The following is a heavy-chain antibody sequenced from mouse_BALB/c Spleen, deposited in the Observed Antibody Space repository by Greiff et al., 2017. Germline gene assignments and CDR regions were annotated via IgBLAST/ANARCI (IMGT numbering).Heavy chain of an antibody. CDR3: ARGNYPYYFDY. D-gene: IGHD5-5*01. CDR1: GFTFTDYY. Sequence: EVMLVESGGGLVQPGGSLRLSCATSGFTFTDYYMSWVRQPPGKALEWLGFIRNKANGYTTEYSASVKGRFTISRDNSQSILYLQMNTLRAEDSATYYCARGNYPYYFDYWGQGTTLTVSS. V-gene: IGHV7-3*02. CDR2: IRNKANGYTT. J-gene: IGHJ2*01.